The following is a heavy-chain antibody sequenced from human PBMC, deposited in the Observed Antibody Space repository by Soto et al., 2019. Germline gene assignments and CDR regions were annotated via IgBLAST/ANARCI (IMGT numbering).Heavy chain of an antibody. CDR2: ISSSGNT. V-gene: IGHV4-31*03. D-gene: IGHD3-10*01. J-gene: IGHJ4*02. CDR3: ARDRVYGSGRLDY. CDR1: GGSISFGGYY. Sequence: QVQLQESGPGLVKPSQTLSLTCTVSGGSISFGGYYWTWIRQHPGKGLEWIGYISSSGNTYYNPSLMSRITVSVDTSNNQFSLKMSSVTAADTALYYCARDRVYGSGRLDYWGQGILVTVSS.